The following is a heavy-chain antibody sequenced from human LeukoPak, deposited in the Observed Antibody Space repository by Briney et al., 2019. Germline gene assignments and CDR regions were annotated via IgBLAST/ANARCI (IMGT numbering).Heavy chain of an antibody. Sequence: GGSLRLSCAASGFSIGTNYMTWVRQAPGKGLELVSYISSSGSTIYYADSVKGRFTISRDNAKNSLYLQMNSLRAEDTAVYYCARDAGGGTLRPYGMDVWGQGTTVTVSS. CDR3: ARDAGGGTLRPYGMDV. D-gene: IGHD3-16*01. CDR2: ISSSGSTI. V-gene: IGHV3-11*01. CDR1: GFSIGTNY. J-gene: IGHJ6*02.